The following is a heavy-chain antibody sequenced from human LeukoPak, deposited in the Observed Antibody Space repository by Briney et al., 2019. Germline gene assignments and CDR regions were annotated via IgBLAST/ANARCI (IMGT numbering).Heavy chain of an antibody. CDR1: GGSFSGYY. CDR3: ARIVGATYYFDH. D-gene: IGHD1-26*01. J-gene: IGHJ4*02. Sequence: SETLSLTCAVYGGSFSGYYWSWIRQPPGKGLEWIGEINHSGSTNYNPSLKSRVTISVDTSKNQFSLKLSSVTAADTAVYYCARIVGATYYFDHWGQGTLVTVSS. CDR2: INHSGST. V-gene: IGHV4-34*01.